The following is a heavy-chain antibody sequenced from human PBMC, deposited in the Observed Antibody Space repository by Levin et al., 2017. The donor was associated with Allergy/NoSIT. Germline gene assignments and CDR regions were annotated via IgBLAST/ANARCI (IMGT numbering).Heavy chain of an antibody. V-gene: IGHV4-31*03. D-gene: IGHD5-24*01. CDR1: GGSISSGGHN. J-gene: IGHJ2*01. CDR3: ARDQDAYRSFWYFDL. Sequence: LRLSCTVSGGSISSGGHNWNWIRQHPGKGLEWIGYIYYSGSTYYNPSLKSRVTISVDTSKNQFSLKLNSVTAADTAVYYCARDQDAYRSFWYFDLWGRGTLVTVSS. CDR2: IYYSGST.